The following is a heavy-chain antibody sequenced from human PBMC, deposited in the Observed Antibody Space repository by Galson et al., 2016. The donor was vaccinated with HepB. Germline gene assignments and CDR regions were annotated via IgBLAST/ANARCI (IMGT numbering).Heavy chain of an antibody. CDR3: ARDSVQFRGSDY. CDR1: GGSIRSDGYF. D-gene: IGHD3-10*01. J-gene: IGHJ4*02. V-gene: IGHV4-31*03. CDR2: IYHTGTT. Sequence: TLSLTCTVSGGSIRSDGYFWSWIRQHPGKGLEWIGYIYHTGTTYYNPSLKSRVTISVDRSNNQFSLGVNSVTAADTAVYYCARDSVQFRGSDYWGRGTLVIVSS.